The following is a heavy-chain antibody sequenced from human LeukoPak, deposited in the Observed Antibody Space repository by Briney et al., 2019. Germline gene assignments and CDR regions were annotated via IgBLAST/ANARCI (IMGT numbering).Heavy chain of an antibody. Sequence: GASVKVSCKASGGTFSSYAISWVRQAPGQGLEWMGGIIPIFGTANYAQKLQGRVTITADKSTSTAYMELSSLRSEDTAVYYCARHHPYYYGSGSYPDNNWFDPWGQGTLVTVSS. V-gene: IGHV1-69*06. CDR2: IIPIFGTA. J-gene: IGHJ5*02. CDR1: GGTFSSYA. D-gene: IGHD3-10*01. CDR3: ARHHPYYYGSGSYPDNNWFDP.